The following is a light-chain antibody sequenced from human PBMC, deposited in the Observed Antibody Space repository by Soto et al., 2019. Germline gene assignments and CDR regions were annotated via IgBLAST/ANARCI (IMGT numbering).Light chain of an antibody. Sequence: QSVLTQPASVSGSPGQSITISCTGTSSDVGAYNFVSWYQQHPGKAPKLMIYDVTNRPSGVSSRFSGSKSGNTASLAISGLQAEHEADYYCSSYTTSNTLVFGGGTKVTVL. CDR2: DVT. J-gene: IGLJ2*01. CDR1: SSDVGAYNF. CDR3: SSYTTSNTLV. V-gene: IGLV2-14*03.